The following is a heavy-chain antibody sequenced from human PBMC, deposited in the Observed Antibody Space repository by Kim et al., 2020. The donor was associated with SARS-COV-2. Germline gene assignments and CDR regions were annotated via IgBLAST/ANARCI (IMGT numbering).Heavy chain of an antibody. J-gene: IGHJ6*02. V-gene: IGHV3-21*01. CDR1: GFTFSSYS. Sequence: GGSLRLSCAASGFTFSSYSMNWVRQAPGKGLEWVSSISSSSSYIYYADSVKGRFTISRDNAKNSLYLQMNSLRAEDTAVYYCARVAGGGPIVAREGMDVWGQGTTVTVSS. CDR3: ARVAGGGPIVAREGMDV. D-gene: IGHD5-12*01. CDR2: ISSSSSYI.